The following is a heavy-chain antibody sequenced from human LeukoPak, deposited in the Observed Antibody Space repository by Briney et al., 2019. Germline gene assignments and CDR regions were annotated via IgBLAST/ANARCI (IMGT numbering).Heavy chain of an antibody. V-gene: IGHV3-30*02. CDR3: AKGQRYNWDDDAVDM. D-gene: IGHD1-20*01. J-gene: IGHJ3*02. CDR2: IRYDGNNK. CDR1: GFSFSSYG. Sequence: PGGSLRLSCAASGFSFSSYGMDWVRQAPGKGLEWVAFIRYDGNNKDYADSIKGRFTISRDNSKNTLYLQMNSLRAEDTAIYYCAKGQRYNWDDDAVDMWGQGTMVIVSS.